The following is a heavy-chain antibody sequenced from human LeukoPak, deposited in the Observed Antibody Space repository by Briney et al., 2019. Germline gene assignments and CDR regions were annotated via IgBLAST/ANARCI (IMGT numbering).Heavy chain of an antibody. V-gene: IGHV3-30*04. Sequence: PGRSLRLSCAASGFTFSSYAMHWVRQAPGKGLEWVAVISYDGSNKYYADSVKGRFTISRDNSKNTLYLQKNIVRAEDTAVYYCAREKGYNSGDLYYWGQGTLVTVSS. CDR3: AREKGYNSGDLYY. CDR2: ISYDGSNK. D-gene: IGHD6-19*01. CDR1: GFTFSSYA. J-gene: IGHJ4*02.